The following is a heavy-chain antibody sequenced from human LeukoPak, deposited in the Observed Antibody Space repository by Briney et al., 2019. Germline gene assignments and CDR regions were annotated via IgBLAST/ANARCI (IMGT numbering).Heavy chain of an antibody. D-gene: IGHD2-15*01. CDR2: INYSGST. Sequence: SETLSLTCAVFGESFSAYYWSWIRQPPRKGLEWIGEINYSGSTKYDPSLKSRVTISVDTSKNQFSLKLNSVTAADTAVYYCARWLATLPKMFDPWGQGTLVTVSS. CDR3: ARWLATLPKMFDP. CDR1: GESFSAYY. V-gene: IGHV4-34*01. J-gene: IGHJ5*02.